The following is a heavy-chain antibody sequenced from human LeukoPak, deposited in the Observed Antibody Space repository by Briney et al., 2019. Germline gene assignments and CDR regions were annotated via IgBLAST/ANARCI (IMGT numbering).Heavy chain of an antibody. CDR1: GFTFSSYA. CDR2: ISGSGGST. J-gene: IGHJ6*04. Sequence: GGSLRLSCAASGFTFSSYAMSWVRQAPGKGLEWVSAISGSGGSTYYADSVKGRFTISRDNSKNTLYLQMNSLRAEDTAVYYCAKGGPGYCSSTSCYHYYYYSMDVWGKGTTVTVSS. V-gene: IGHV3-23*01. D-gene: IGHD2-2*01. CDR3: AKGGPGYCSSTSCYHYYYYSMDV.